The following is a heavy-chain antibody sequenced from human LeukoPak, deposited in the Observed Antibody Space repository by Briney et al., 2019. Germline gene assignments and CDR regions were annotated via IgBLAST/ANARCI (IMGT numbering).Heavy chain of an antibody. CDR1: GYTFTSYG. Sequence: ASVKVSCKASGYTFTSYGISWVRQAPGQGLEWMGWISAYNGNTNYARKLQGRVTMTTDTSTSTAYMELRSLRSDDTAVYYCARVDSSGWAEYFQHWGQGTLVTVSS. CDR2: ISAYNGNT. CDR3: ARVDSSGWAEYFQH. J-gene: IGHJ1*01. V-gene: IGHV1-18*01. D-gene: IGHD6-19*01.